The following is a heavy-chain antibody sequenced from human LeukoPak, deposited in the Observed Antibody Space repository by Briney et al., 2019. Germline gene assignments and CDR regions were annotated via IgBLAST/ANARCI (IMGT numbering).Heavy chain of an antibody. CDR3: AREHILRFLEWLPYDAFDI. CDR2: IIPILGIA. CDR1: GGTFSSYA. Sequence: SVKVSCKASGGTFSSYAISWVRQAPGQGLEWMGRIIPILGIANYAQKFQGRVTITADKSTSTAYMELSSLRSEDTAVYYCAREHILRFLEWLPYDAFDIWGQGTMVTVSS. V-gene: IGHV1-69*04. J-gene: IGHJ3*02. D-gene: IGHD3-3*01.